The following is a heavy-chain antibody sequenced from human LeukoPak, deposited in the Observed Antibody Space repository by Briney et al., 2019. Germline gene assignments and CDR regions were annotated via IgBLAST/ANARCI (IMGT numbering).Heavy chain of an antibody. Sequence: GGSLRLSCVASGFALSNYPMGWVRQASGKGLEWVSGIGEEKSGSWTKSADSVKGRFTISRDNSENTLYLQMDSLTVDDTAVYYCAKAGVISGWDYWGQGVLVTVSS. D-gene: IGHD3-3*02. CDR3: AKAGVISGWDY. CDR1: GFALSNYP. V-gene: IGHV3-23*01. CDR2: IGEEKSGSWT. J-gene: IGHJ4*02.